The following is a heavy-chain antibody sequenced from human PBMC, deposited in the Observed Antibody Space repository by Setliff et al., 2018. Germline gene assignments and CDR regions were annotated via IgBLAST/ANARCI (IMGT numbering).Heavy chain of an antibody. J-gene: IGHJ4*02. CDR3: ARESRYYYDNLGTLDY. V-gene: IGHV4-30-4*08. D-gene: IGHD3-22*01. CDR1: GGSISSGDYY. Sequence: SETLSLTCTVSGGSISSGDYYWSWIRQPPGKGLEWIGYIYSSGSTYYNPSLKSRVSISVDTSKNQFSLKLSSVTAEDTAVYYCARESRYYYDNLGTLDYWGQGTLVTVSS. CDR2: IYSSGST.